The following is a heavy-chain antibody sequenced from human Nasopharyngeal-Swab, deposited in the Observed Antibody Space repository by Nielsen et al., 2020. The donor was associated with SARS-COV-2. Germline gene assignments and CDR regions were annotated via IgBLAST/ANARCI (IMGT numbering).Heavy chain of an antibody. CDR3: ARGQLWFDF. J-gene: IGHJ5*01. D-gene: IGHD1-1*01. Sequence: SETLSLTCSVSGGTFGNYYWSWIRQPPGKGLEWIGYVYHSGSTSYNPSLKSRVTIGIDTSNNQFSLKLSSVTAADTAVYYCARGQLWFDFWGQGTLVTVSS. V-gene: IGHV4-59*08. CDR1: GGTFGNYY. CDR2: VYHSGST.